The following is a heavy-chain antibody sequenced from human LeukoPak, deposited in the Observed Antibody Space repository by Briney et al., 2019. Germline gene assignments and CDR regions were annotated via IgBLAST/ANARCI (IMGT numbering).Heavy chain of an antibody. CDR3: ARGYPKRVLPDY. CDR2: ISSSSSYI. CDR1: GFTFSSYS. V-gene: IGHV3-21*01. D-gene: IGHD2-15*01. Sequence: GGSLRLSCAASGFTFSSYSMNWVRQAPGKGLEWVSSISSSSSYIYYADSVRGRFTISRDNAKNSLYLQMNSLRAEDTAVYYCARGYPKRVLPDYWGQGTLVTVSS. J-gene: IGHJ4*02.